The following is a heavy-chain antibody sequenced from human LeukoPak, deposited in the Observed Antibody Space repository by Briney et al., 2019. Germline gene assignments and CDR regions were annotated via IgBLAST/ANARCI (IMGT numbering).Heavy chain of an antibody. D-gene: IGHD3-16*01. Sequence: GGPLRLSCAASGFTFSTYWMHWVRQAPGKGLVWVSRIKSDGSTTAYADSVKGRFTISRDNAKNTLYLQMNSLRAEDTAVYYCARETLINVDAFDIWGQGTMVTVSS. CDR3: ARETLINVDAFDI. CDR1: GFTFSTYW. V-gene: IGHV3-74*03. CDR2: IKSDGSTT. J-gene: IGHJ3*02.